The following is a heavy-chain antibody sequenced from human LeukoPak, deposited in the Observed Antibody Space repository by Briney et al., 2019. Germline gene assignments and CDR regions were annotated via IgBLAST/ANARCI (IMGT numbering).Heavy chain of an antibody. CDR2: TSYSGST. CDR3: ARVPGGGTAAN. V-gene: IGHV4-61*01. D-gene: IGHD1-7*01. CDR1: GGSVSSGSYY. Sequence: SETLSLTCTVSGGSVSSGSYYWSWIRQPPGKGLEWIGFTSYSGSTNYNPSLKSRVTISADTSKNQFPLNLSSVTAADTALYYCARVPGGGTAANWGQGTMVTVSS. J-gene: IGHJ3*01.